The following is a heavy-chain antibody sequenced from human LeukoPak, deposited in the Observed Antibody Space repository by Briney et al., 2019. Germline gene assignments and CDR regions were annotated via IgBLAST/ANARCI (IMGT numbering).Heavy chain of an antibody. CDR3: ARDVGIVVVPAATPDAFDI. CDR1: GFTFSDYY. Sequence: GGSLRLSWAASGFTFSDYYMSWIRQAPGKGLEWVSYISSSGSTIYYADSVKGRFTISRDNAKNSLYLQMNSLRAEDTAVYYCARDVGIVVVPAATPDAFDIWGQGTMVAVSS. J-gene: IGHJ3*02. V-gene: IGHV3-11*01. CDR2: ISSSGSTI. D-gene: IGHD2-2*03.